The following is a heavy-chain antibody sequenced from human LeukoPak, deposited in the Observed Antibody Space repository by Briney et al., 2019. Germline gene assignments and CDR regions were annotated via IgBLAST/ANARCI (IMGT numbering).Heavy chain of an antibody. CDR1: GYTFTSYY. CDR2: INPSGGST. J-gene: IGHJ5*02. Sequence: GASVKVSCKASGYTFTSYYMHWVRQAPGQGLEWMGIINPSGGSTSYAQKFQGRVTMTRDTPTSTVYMELRSLRSEDTAVYYCAKQQLVQSWYWFDPWGQGTLDTVSS. D-gene: IGHD6-13*01. CDR3: AKQQLVQSWYWFDP. V-gene: IGHV1-46*03.